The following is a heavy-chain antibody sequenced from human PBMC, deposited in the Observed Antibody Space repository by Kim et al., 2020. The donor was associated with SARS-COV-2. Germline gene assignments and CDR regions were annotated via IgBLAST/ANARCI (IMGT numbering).Heavy chain of an antibody. CDR1: GGSVSSGSYY. D-gene: IGHD3-22*01. CDR3: ATSPLDYDSSGLCDAFDI. CDR2: IYYSGST. Sequence: SETLSLTCTVSGGSVSSGSYYWSWIRQPPGKGLEWIGYIYYSGSTNYNPSLKSRVTISVDTSKNQFSLKLSSVTAADTAVYYCATSPLDYDSSGLCDAFDIWGQGTMVTVSS. V-gene: IGHV4-61*01. J-gene: IGHJ3*02.